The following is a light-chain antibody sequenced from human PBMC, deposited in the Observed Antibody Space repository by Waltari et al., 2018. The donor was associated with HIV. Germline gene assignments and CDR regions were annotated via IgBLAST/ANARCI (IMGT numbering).Light chain of an antibody. Sequence: DIVLDQSPGTLSFPPGERATLSCRASQSISPFYLAWYQQRPGQAPRLLIYGTSTRVTGIPDRFIGTGSGTDFTLTITRLEPEDVAVYYCQRFHNSRYTFGQGTKLEI. J-gene: IGKJ2*01. CDR3: QRFHNSRYT. CDR1: QSISPFY. CDR2: GTS. V-gene: IGKV3-20*01.